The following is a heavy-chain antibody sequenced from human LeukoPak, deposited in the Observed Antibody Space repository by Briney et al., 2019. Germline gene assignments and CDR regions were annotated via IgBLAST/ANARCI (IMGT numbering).Heavy chain of an antibody. CDR2: IKQDGSAI. V-gene: IGHV3-7*05. CDR3: AKNRGAGGGYFDY. CDR1: GFTVSSNY. D-gene: IGHD3-16*01. Sequence: GGSLRLSCAAPGFTVSSNYMSWVRQAPGKGLEWVANIKQDGSAISYVDSVKGRFTTSRDNAKNSLYLQINSLRAEDTAVYYCAKNRGAGGGYFDYWGQGALVTVSS. J-gene: IGHJ4*02.